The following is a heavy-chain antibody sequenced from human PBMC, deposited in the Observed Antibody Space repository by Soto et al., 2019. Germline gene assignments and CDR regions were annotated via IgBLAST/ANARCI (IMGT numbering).Heavy chain of an antibody. CDR2: IYYSGNT. CDR3: ARHLDYYDSDFDF. D-gene: IGHD3-22*01. V-gene: IGHV4-39*01. J-gene: IGHJ4*02. CDR1: GDSVSSTSYD. Sequence: QVQLQESGQGLVKPSETLALTCTVSGDSVSSTSYDWGWLRQPPGKELEWIGTIYYSGNTYYNPSLKSRVTMSVDTPNNQFSLRLSSLTAADTATYYCARHLDYYDSDFDFWGQGMLVTVSS.